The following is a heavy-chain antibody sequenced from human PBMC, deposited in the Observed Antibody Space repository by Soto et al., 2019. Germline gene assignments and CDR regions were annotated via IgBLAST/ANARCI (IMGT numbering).Heavy chain of an antibody. V-gene: IGHV1-46*01. CDR2: INPSGGST. D-gene: IGHD5-18*01. CDR1: GYTFTSYY. CDR3: ARTEDSYGYGDYYYGMDV. Sequence: ASVKVSCKASGYTFTSYYMHWVRQAPGQGLEWMGIINPSGGSTSHAQKFQGRVTMTRDTSTSTVYMELSSLRSEDTAVYYCARTEDSYGYGDYYYGMDVWGQGTTVTVSS. J-gene: IGHJ6*02.